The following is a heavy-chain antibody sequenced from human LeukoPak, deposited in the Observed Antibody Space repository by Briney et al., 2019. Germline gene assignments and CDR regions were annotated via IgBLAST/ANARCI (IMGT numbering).Heavy chain of an antibody. CDR1: GGSFSGYY. J-gene: IGHJ5*02. Sequence: SETLSLTCAVYGGSFSGYYWSWIRQPPGKGLEWIGEINHSGSANYNPSLKSRVTISVDTSKNQFSLKLSSVTAADTAVYYCARGLWFDPWGQGTLVTVSS. CDR3: ARGLWFDP. CDR2: INHSGSA. V-gene: IGHV4-34*01.